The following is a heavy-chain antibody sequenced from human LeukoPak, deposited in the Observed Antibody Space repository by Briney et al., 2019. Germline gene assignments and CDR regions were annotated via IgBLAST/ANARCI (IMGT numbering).Heavy chain of an antibody. CDR3: ARDPGPRYDSSGHS. D-gene: IGHD3-22*01. Sequence: ASVKVSCKASGYTLTYYYVHWVRQAPGQGLEWMGWINPNSGDTTYAQKFQGRVTMTRDTSINTVYMELSRLRSDDTAVYYCARDPGPRYDSSGHSWGQGTLVTVSS. V-gene: IGHV1-2*02. CDR2: INPNSGDT. J-gene: IGHJ4*02. CDR1: GYTLTYYY.